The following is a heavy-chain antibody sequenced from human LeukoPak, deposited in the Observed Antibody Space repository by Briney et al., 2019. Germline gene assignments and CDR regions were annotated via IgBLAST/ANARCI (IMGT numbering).Heavy chain of an antibody. CDR3: VKSLVGHTSGY. J-gene: IGHJ4*02. Sequence: PGGSLRLSCAASGFTFNNYAMNWVRQAPGKGLEWVSSISGGGETTYYADSAKGRFTISRDNSKNMMYLQMISLRAEDTAVYYCVKSLVGHTSGYWGQGTLVTVST. CDR1: GFTFNNYA. D-gene: IGHD1-26*01. CDR2: ISGGGETT. V-gene: IGHV3-23*01.